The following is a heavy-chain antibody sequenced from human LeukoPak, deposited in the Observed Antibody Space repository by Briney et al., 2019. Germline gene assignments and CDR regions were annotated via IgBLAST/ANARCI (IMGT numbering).Heavy chain of an antibody. D-gene: IGHD5-18*01. CDR1: GFTFSSYG. J-gene: IGHJ6*02. V-gene: IGHV3-30*18. CDR3: AKEGGYSYGPLDYYYGMDV. Sequence: PGRSLRLSCAASGFTFSSYGMHWVRQAPGKGLEWVAAISYDGSNKYYADSVKGRFTISRDNSKNTLYLQMNSLRAEDTAVYYCAKEGGYSYGPLDYYYGMDVWGQGTTVTVSS. CDR2: ISYDGSNK.